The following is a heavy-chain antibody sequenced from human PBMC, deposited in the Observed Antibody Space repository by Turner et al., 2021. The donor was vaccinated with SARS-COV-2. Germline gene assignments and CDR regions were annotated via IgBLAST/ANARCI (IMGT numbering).Heavy chain of an antibody. V-gene: IGHV3-53*04. CDR1: GFTVSRNY. CDR2: IYSGGST. CDR3: ARDIVLVPAARAFDP. Sequence: EVQLVESGGGLVQPGGSLRLSCAASGFTVSRNYMSWVRQAPGKGLEWVSVIYSGGSTYYADSVKGRFTISRHNSKNTLYLQMNSLRAEDTAVYYCARDIVLVPAARAFDPWGQGTLVTVSS. D-gene: IGHD2-2*01. J-gene: IGHJ5*02.